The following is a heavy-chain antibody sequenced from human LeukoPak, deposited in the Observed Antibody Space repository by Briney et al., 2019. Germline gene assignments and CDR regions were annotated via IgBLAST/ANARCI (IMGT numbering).Heavy chain of an antibody. Sequence: QSRGSLRLSXAASGFTLSSYEMNWVRQAPGKGLEWVSYISSSGSTIYYADSVKGRFTISRDNAKNSLYLQMNSLRAEDTAVYYCARADCSSTSCYYVDYWGQGTLVTVSS. CDR3: ARADCSSTSCYYVDY. V-gene: IGHV3-48*03. J-gene: IGHJ4*02. CDR1: GFTLSSYE. D-gene: IGHD2-2*01. CDR2: ISSSGSTI.